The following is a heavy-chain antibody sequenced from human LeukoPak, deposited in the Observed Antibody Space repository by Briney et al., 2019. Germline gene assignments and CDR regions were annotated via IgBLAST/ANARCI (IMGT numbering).Heavy chain of an antibody. J-gene: IGHJ4*02. CDR1: GFAFSNYW. V-gene: IGHV3-7*02. Sequence: RRSLRLSCAASGFAFSNYWMNWVLQAPGKGREWLANIKQDGTEKYYMDSVEGRFTISRGNAKNSLFLQMSRLRAVDTAVYYFATLRDDYWGQGTLVTVSS. CDR2: IKQDGTEK. CDR3: ATLRDDY. D-gene: IGHD3-16*01.